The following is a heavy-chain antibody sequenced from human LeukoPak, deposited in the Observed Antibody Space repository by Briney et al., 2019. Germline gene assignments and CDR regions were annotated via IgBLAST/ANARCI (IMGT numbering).Heavy chain of an antibody. D-gene: IGHD3-22*01. CDR2: INPSDGTT. Sequence: GASVKVSCKASGYTFTGYYIHWVRQAPGQGLEWMGIINPSDGTTSYAQKFQGRVTMTRDTSTSTVYMEPRSLRSEDTAVYYCARAPANKYDSRLSEDYWGQGTLVTVSS. CDR3: ARAPANKYDSRLSEDY. V-gene: IGHV1-46*01. J-gene: IGHJ4*02. CDR1: GYTFTGYY.